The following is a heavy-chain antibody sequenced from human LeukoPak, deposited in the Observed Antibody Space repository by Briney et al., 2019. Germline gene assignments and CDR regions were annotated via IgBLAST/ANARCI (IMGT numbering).Heavy chain of an antibody. CDR1: GGSFSGYY. CDR2: INHSGST. CDR3: ARGYYYYGSGSSPCDY. J-gene: IGHJ4*02. D-gene: IGHD3-10*01. V-gene: IGHV4-34*01. Sequence: KPSETLSLTCAVYGGSFSGYYWSWRRQPPGKGLEWIGEINHSGSTNYNPSLKSRVTISVDTSKNQFSLKLSSVTAADTAVYYCARGYYYYGSGSSPCDYWGQGTLVTVSS.